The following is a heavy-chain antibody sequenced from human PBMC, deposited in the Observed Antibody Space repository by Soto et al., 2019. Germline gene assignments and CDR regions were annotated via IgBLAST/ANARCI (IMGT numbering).Heavy chain of an antibody. J-gene: IGHJ4*02. CDR2: IYNGGST. V-gene: IGHV3-53*01. CDR3: ARVFGDIVLVPAAIRGSDFDY. D-gene: IGHD2-2*01. CDR1: GLTVSSNC. Sequence: GGSLRLSCASSGLTVSSNCMSWLRQAPGKGLEWLSVIYNGGSTYYADSVKGRFTTSRDNSKNTLYLQTTSLRAEDTAVYYCARVFGDIVLVPAAIRGSDFDYWGQGTLVTVSS.